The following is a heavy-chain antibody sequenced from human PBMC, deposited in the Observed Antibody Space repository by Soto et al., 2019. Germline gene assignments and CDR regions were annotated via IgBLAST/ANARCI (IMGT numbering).Heavy chain of an antibody. CDR2: ISVYNGLT. CDR1: GYTFTTYG. Sequence: ASVKVSCKASGYTFTTYGLTWVRQAPGQGLEWMGWISVYNGLTSYAQKLQGRVSLTTDTSTTTAYMELRQLRSDDTAVYYCARDRADTAGGGYYYGMDVWGQGTTVTVSS. CDR3: ARDRADTAGGGYYYGMDV. J-gene: IGHJ6*02. D-gene: IGHD5-18*01. V-gene: IGHV1-18*01.